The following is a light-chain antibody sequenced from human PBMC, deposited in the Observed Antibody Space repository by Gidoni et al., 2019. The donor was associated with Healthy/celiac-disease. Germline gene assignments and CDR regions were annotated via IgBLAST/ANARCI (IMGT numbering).Light chain of an antibody. J-gene: IGKJ2*03. CDR2: GAS. CDR1: QSVSSSY. Sequence: IVLTQSPGTLSLSPGARATLPCRASQSVSSSYLAWYQQKPGQAPRLLIYGASSRATGIPDRCSGSGSGTDFTLTISRLEPEDFAVYYCQQYGSSYSFGQGTKLEIK. CDR3: QQYGSSYS. V-gene: IGKV3-20*01.